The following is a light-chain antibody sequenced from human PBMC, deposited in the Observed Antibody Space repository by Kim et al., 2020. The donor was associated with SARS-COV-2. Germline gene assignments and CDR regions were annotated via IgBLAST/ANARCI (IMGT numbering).Light chain of an antibody. J-gene: IGKJ4*01. CDR1: QTILYTSNNDNN. Sequence: DIVLTQSPDSLAVSLGERATINCKSSQTILYTSNNDNNLAWYQHKPGQPPKLLIYWASTRESGVPDRFSGSGSGTDFTLTISSLQAEDVAVYYCQQFYTTPLTFGGGTKVDSK. V-gene: IGKV4-1*01. CDR3: QQFYTTPLT. CDR2: WAS.